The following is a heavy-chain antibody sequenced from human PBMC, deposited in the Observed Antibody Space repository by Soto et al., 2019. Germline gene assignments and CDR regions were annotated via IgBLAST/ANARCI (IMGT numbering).Heavy chain of an antibody. D-gene: IGHD2-15*01. CDR2: IFSSGTT. CDR3: ARLPCSGSCFRGDY. J-gene: IGHJ4*02. Sequence: QLQLQESGPGLVKPSETLSLTCTVSGGSISSSTYYWGWIRQPPGKGLEWIGSIFSSGTTYYNPSLKSRATISVDTSKNQFSLKLSSVTAADTAVYYCARLPCSGSCFRGDYWGQGTLVTVSS. V-gene: IGHV4-39*01. CDR1: GGSISSSTYY.